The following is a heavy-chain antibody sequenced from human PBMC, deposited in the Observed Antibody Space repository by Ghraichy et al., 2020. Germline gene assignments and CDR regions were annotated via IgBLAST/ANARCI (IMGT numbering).Heavy chain of an antibody. CDR1: GFTFSSYG. CDR3: AKDVGLHHLDY. J-gene: IGHJ4*02. D-gene: IGHD1-14*01. Sequence: GGSLRLSCAASGFTFSSYGMHWVRQAPGKGLEWVAVISYDGSNKYYADSVKGRFTISRDNSKNTLYLQMNSLRAEDTAVYYCAKDVGLHHLDYWGQGTLVTVSS. CDR2: ISYDGSNK. V-gene: IGHV3-30*18.